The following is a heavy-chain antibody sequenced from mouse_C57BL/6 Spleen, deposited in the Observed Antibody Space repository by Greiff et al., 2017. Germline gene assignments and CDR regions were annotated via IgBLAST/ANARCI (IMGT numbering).Heavy chain of an antibody. D-gene: IGHD1-1*01. V-gene: IGHV1-64*01. CDR1: GYTFTSYW. J-gene: IGHJ2*01. Sequence: QVQLQQPGAELVKPGASVKLSCKASGYTFTSYWMNWVKQRPGQGLEWIGMIHPNSGSTNYNEKLKSKATLTVDKSSSTAYMQLSSLTSEDSAVYYCARYYGSSPLDYWGQGTTLTVSS. CDR3: ARYYGSSPLDY. CDR2: IHPNSGST.